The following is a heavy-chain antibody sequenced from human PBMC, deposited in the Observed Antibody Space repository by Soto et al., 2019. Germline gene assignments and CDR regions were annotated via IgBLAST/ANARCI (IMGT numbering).Heavy chain of an antibody. D-gene: IGHD6-13*01. CDR1: GFTFSSYA. V-gene: IGHV3-30*04. CDR3: AREESWQQLAKDY. CDR2: ISYDGRNK. Sequence: QVQLVESGGGVVQPGRSLRLSCAASGFTFSSYAMHWVRQAPGKGLEWVAVISYDGRNKYYADSVKGRFTISRDNSKNTLYLQMNSLRVEDTAVYYCAREESWQQLAKDYWGQGTLGTVSS. J-gene: IGHJ4*02.